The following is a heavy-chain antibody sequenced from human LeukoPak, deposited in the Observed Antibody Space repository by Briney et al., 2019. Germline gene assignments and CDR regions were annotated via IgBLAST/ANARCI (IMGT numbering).Heavy chain of an antibody. J-gene: IGHJ6*03. Sequence: SETLSLTCTVSGGSISSGTYYWSWIRQPAGKGLEMIGRFYSSGSTNYNPSLKSRVTISVDTSKNQFSLKLSSVTAADTAVYYCARDIATAGIYYYYYYYMDVWGKGTTVTVSS. CDR3: ARDIATAGIYYYYYYYMDV. CDR1: GGSISSGTYY. D-gene: IGHD6-13*01. V-gene: IGHV4-61*02. CDR2: FYSSGST.